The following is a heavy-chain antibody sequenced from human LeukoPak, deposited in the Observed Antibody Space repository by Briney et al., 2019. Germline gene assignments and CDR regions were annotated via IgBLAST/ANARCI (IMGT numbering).Heavy chain of an antibody. CDR2: IGSRSRYI. V-gene: IGHV3-21*01. CDR3: ARHRNADYYDASATFDI. J-gene: IGHJ3*02. CDR1: GFTFSSYS. D-gene: IGHD3-22*01. Sequence: GGSLRLSCAASGFTFSSYSLNWVRQAPGKGLEWVSSIGSRSRYIYYADSVKGRFTISRDNAKNSLFLQMDSPRADDTAVYYCARHRNADYYDASATFDIWGQGTMVTVSS.